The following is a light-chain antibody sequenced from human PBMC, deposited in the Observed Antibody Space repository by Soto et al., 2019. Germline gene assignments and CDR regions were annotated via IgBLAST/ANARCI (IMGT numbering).Light chain of an antibody. CDR2: DAS. Sequence: DIQMTQSPSTLSASVGDRVTITCRASQSISSWLAWYQQKPRKVPKVLIYDASTLESGVPSRFSGSGSGTEFTLTISSLQPDDFATYYCQQYYGSLYSFGQGTKLEI. CDR1: QSISSW. V-gene: IGKV1-5*01. CDR3: QQYYGSLYS. J-gene: IGKJ2*03.